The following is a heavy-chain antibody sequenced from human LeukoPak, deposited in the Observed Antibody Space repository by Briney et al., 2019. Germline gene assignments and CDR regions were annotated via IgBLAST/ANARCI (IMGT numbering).Heavy chain of an antibody. J-gene: IGHJ3*02. D-gene: IGHD3-10*01. V-gene: IGHV3-30-3*01. CDR1: GFTFSSYA. CDR2: ISYDGSNK. CDR3: ARGGSGSYYEDAFDI. Sequence: GRSLRLSCAASGFTFSSYAMHWVRQAPGKGLEWVAVISYDGSNKYYADSVKGRFTISRDNSKNTLYLQMNSLRAEDTAVYYCARGGSGSYYEDAFDIWGQGTMVTVSS.